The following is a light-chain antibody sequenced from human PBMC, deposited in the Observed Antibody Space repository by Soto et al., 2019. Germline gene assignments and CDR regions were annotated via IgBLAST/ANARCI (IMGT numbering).Light chain of an antibody. J-gene: IGKJ4*01. CDR1: QSVSGN. CDR2: DTS. CDR3: QQYNEWPPLT. V-gene: IGKV3-15*01. Sequence: EIVMTHSPATLSVSPCERATLSFSASQSVSGNLAWYQQKPGQAPRLLIYDTSTRATDIPARFSGSGSGTEFTLTISNLQSEDFAVYYCQQYNEWPPLTFGGGTKVDIK.